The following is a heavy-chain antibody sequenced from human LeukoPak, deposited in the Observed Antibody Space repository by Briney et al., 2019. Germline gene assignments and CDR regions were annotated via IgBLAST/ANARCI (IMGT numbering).Heavy chain of an antibody. CDR2: IYTSGST. V-gene: IGHV4-61*02. CDR1: GGSVSSGSYY. J-gene: IGHJ4*02. Sequence: SQTLSLTCTVSGGSVSSGSYYWSWIRQPAGKGLEWIGRIYTSGSTNYNPSLKSRVTISVDTSKNQFSLKLSSVTAADTAVYYCARGVRRTTVTKKYYFDYWGQGTLVTVSS. CDR3: ARGVRRTTVTKKYYFDY. D-gene: IGHD4-11*01.